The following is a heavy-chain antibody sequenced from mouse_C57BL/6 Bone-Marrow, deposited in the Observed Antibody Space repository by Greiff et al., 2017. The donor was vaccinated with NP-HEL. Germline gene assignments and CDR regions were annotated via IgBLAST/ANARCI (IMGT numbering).Heavy chain of an antibody. J-gene: IGHJ3*01. V-gene: IGHV5-9*01. CDR1: GFTFSSYT. Sequence: EVNVVESGGGLVKPGGSLKLSCAASGFTFSSYTMSWVRQTPETRLEWVATISGGGGNTYYPDRVKGRFTISRDNAKNTLYLQMSSLRSEDTALYYCARQHYGSSPAWFAYWGQGTLVTVSA. CDR2: ISGGGGNT. CDR3: ARQHYGSSPAWFAY. D-gene: IGHD1-1*01.